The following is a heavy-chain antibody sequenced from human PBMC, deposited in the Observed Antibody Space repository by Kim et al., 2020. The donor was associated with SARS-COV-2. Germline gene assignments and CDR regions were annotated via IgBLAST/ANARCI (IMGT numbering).Heavy chain of an antibody. CDR3: ARTYVDYDAFDY. D-gene: IGHD4-17*01. V-gene: IGHV4-59*01. J-gene: IGHJ4*02. Sequence: YNPPLHSRVTLSVDTSKSQFSLKLSSVPAADTAVYYCARTYVDYDAFDYWGQGTLVTVS.